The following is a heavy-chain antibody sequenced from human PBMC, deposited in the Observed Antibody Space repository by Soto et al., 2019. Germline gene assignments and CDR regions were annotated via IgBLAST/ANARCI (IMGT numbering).Heavy chain of an antibody. J-gene: IGHJ3*02. V-gene: IGHV1-46*01. CDR1: GYTFTSYY. CDR3: ASYVDTAMVPYQSAFDI. CDR2: INPSGGST. D-gene: IGHD5-18*01. Sequence: QVQLVQSGAEVKKPGASVKVSCKTSGYTFTSYYMHWVRQAPGQGLEWMGIINPSGGSTSYAQKFQGRVNMTRDTSTSTVYMELSSLRSEDTAVYYCASYVDTAMVPYQSAFDIWGQGTMVTVSS.